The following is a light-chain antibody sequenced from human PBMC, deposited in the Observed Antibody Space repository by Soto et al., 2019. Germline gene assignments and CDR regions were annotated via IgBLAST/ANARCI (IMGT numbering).Light chain of an antibody. CDR2: GAS. CDR3: QQYASSPLT. V-gene: IGKV3-20*01. Sequence: ELVLTQSPGTLSLSPGERATLSCRASQSVSSSYLAWYQQKPGQAPRLLIYGASSRATGIPDRFSGSGSGTDFTLTISRLAPEDLAVYYCQQYASSPLTFGGGTKVEIK. J-gene: IGKJ4*01. CDR1: QSVSSSY.